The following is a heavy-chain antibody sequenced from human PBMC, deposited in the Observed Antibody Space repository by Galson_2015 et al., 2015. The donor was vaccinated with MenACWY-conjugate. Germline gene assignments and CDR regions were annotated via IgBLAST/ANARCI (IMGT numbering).Heavy chain of an antibody. CDR2: ISYTGIT. D-gene: IGHD3-10*01. Sequence: ETLSVTCTVSGGSMSSSSYHWGWIRQPPGKGLEWIGSISYTGITFYNPSLKSRVTISVDTSKNQFSLKLSSVTAADTAVYYCARDKLLWFGEFQNRVDLWGQGTLVIVSS. CDR1: GGSMSSSSYH. CDR3: ARDKLLWFGEFQNRVDL. J-gene: IGHJ5*02. V-gene: IGHV4-39*07.